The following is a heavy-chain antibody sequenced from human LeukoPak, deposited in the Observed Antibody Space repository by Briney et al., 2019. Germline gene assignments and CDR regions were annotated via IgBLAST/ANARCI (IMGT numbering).Heavy chain of an antibody. D-gene: IGHD5-24*01. CDR3: ARQRWGSGALNWFDP. Sequence: PGGSLRLSCEASGFNFSGYWMNWVRQAPGKGLGWVASIKEDGSEKYYLDSVKGRFTISRDDAKNSLYLQMNSLRAEDTAVYYCARQRWGSGALNWFDPWGQGTLVTVSS. V-gene: IGHV3-7*01. CDR2: IKEDGSEK. CDR1: GFNFSGYW. J-gene: IGHJ5*02.